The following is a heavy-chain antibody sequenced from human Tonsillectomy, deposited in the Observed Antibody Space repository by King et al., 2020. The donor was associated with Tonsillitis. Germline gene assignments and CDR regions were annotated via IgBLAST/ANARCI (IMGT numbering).Heavy chain of an antibody. J-gene: IGHJ4*02. CDR1: GLTFSTYA. V-gene: IGHV3-30*02. Sequence: VQLVESGGGVVQPGKSLRLSCAASGLTFSTYAMHWVRQAPGKGLEWVAFIRHDETIKYYADSVKGRFTISRDNLQNTLFLQMDSLRPEDTAVYYCAKELINPCPFDDWGQGTLVTVSS. D-gene: IGHD2/OR15-2a*01. CDR3: AKELINPCPFDD. CDR2: IRHDETIK.